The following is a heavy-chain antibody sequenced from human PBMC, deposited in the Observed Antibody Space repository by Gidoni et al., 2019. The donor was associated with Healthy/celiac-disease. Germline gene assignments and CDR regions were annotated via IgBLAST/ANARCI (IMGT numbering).Heavy chain of an antibody. V-gene: IGHV4-39*01. CDR3: ARRGVGALRWFDP. CDR1: GSSIRSSSYY. J-gene: IGHJ5*02. Sequence: QLQLQESGPGLVKPSENLSLTCTVSGSSIRSSSYYWGWIRQPPGKGLEWIGSIYYSGSTYYNPSLKSRVTISVDTSKNQFSLKLSSVTAADTAVYYCARRGVGALRWFDPWGQGTLVTVSS. CDR2: IYYSGST. D-gene: IGHD1-26*01.